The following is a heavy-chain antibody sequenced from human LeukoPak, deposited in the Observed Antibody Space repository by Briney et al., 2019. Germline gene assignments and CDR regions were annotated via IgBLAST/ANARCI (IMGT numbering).Heavy chain of an antibody. V-gene: IGHV3-23*01. J-gene: IGHJ4*02. D-gene: IGHD3-9*01. CDR1: GFTVSDYA. Sequence: TGGSLRLSCAASGFTVSDYAVNWVRQAPGKGLEWVSAISGSGNSTYYADSVKGRFTISRDNSKNTLYLQMNSLRAEDTAVYYCAKGNFDWSYFHYWGQGALVTVSS. CDR2: ISGSGNST. CDR3: AKGNFDWSYFHY.